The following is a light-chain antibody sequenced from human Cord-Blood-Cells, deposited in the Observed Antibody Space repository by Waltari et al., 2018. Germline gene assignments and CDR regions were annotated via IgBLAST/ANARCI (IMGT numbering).Light chain of an antibody. Sequence: DIVMTQSPDSLAVSLGEGATINCKSSQSVLYSSNNKNYLAWYQQKPGQPPKLLICWASTRESGVPARFSGSGSGTDFTLTISSLHAEDVAVYYCQQYYSTPYTFGQGTKLEIK. J-gene: IGKJ2*01. CDR1: QSVLYSSNNKNY. CDR2: WAS. CDR3: QQYYSTPYT. V-gene: IGKV4-1*01.